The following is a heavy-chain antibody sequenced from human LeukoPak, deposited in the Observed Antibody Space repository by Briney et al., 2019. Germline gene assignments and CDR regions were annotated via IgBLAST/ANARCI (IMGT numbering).Heavy chain of an antibody. V-gene: IGHV3-53*01. Sequence: PGGSLRLSCAASGFTVSSNYMSWVRQAPGKGLEWVSVIYSGGSTYYADSVKGRFTISRDNSKNTLYLQMNSLRAEDTAVYYCARERRYYYGSGSPMGLDPWGQGTLVTVSS. CDR2: IYSGGST. CDR1: GFTVSSNY. CDR3: ARERRYYYGSGSPMGLDP. D-gene: IGHD3-10*01. J-gene: IGHJ5*02.